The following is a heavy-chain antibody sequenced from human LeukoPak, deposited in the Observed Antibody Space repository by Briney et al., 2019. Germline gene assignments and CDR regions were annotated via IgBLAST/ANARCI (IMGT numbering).Heavy chain of an antibody. CDR1: EFSVGSNY. V-gene: IGHV3-66*01. J-gene: IGHJ5*02. D-gene: IGHD3-22*01. CDR3: ARDLGGYYDSSDNWFDP. Sequence: GGSLRLSCAASEFSVGSNYMTWVRQAPGKGLEWVSLIYSGGSTYYADSVKGRFTISRDNSKNTLYLQMNSLRAEDTAVYYCARDLGGYYDSSDNWFDPWGQGTLVTVSS. CDR2: IYSGGST.